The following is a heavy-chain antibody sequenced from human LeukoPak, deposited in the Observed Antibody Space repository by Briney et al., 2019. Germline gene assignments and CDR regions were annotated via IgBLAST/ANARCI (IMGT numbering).Heavy chain of an antibody. CDR2: INSDGSST. V-gene: IGHV3-74*01. CDR1: GFTFSSYW. Sequence: AEGSLRLSCAASGFTFSSYWMHWVRQAPGKGLVWVSRINSDGSSTSYADSVKGRFTISRDNAKNTLYLQMNSLRAEDAAVYYCATGYYYDSSGYYYVPDYYYYGMDVWGQGTTVTVSS. D-gene: IGHD3-22*01. J-gene: IGHJ6*02. CDR3: ATGYYYDSSGYYYVPDYYYYGMDV.